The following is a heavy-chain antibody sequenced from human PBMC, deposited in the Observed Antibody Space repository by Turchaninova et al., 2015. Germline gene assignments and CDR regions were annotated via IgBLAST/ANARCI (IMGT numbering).Heavy chain of an antibody. J-gene: IGHJ4*02. Sequence: QITLKESGPTRFKPPQTLALTCTFSGFSLSSRGVGVAWTRQPPGKSLEFLTVIYWDDDKRYSPSLKSRLTVPKDTSKNLVVLTMTNMDPVDTATYYCAHRRPNSGSWDTGVFDYWGQGTLVTVSS. V-gene: IGHV2-5*02. D-gene: IGHD3-22*01. CDR2: IYWDDDK. CDR1: GFSLSSRGVG. CDR3: AHRRPNSGSWDTGVFDY.